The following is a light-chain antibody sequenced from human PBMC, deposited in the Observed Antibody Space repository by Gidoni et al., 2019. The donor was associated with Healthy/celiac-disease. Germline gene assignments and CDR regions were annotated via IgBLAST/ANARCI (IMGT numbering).Light chain of an antibody. J-gene: IGLJ2*01. CDR2: QDS. Sequence: DELTKQPPVSVAPGQTASITCSGDKLGDKYACWYQQKPGPSPVLVIYQDSKRPSGIPERFSCSNSGNTATLTIGGTQAMDEADYYCQAWDSSTAVVFGGGTKLTVL. CDR3: QAWDSSTAVV. V-gene: IGLV3-1*01. CDR1: KLGDKY.